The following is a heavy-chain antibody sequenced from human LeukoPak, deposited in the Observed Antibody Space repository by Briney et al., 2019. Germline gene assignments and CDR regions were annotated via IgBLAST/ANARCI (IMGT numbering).Heavy chain of an antibody. CDR3: AKGGGDSSYSSSDY. V-gene: IGHV3-23*01. D-gene: IGHD2-15*01. CDR1: GFTFSSYA. J-gene: IGHJ4*02. CDR2: ISGSGGST. Sequence: GGSLRLSCAASGFTFSSYAMSWVCQAPGKGLDWVSIISGSGGSTYYADSVKGRFTISRDNSKNTLYLQMNSLRAEDTAVYYCAKGGGDSSYSSSDYWGQGTLVTVSS.